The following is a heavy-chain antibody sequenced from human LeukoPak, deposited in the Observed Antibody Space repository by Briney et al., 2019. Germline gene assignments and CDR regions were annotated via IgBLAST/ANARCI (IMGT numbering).Heavy chain of an antibody. V-gene: IGHV4-30-4*01. CDR2: IYFNGYT. J-gene: IGHJ4*02. CDR3: ARVANGDYFDF. Sequence: SQTLSLTCTVSGGSISNSDYYWSWIRQSPGKGLEWVGYIYFNGYTYYSPSLRSRLAISIDTSKNHFSLNLTSVTAADTAVYYCARVANGDYFDFWGQGTLVTVSS. CDR1: GGSISNSDYY. D-gene: IGHD4-17*01.